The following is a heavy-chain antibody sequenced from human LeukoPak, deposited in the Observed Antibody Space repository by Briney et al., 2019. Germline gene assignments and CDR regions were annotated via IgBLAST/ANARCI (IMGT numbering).Heavy chain of an antibody. J-gene: IGHJ3*02. Sequence: QTPCPSPAISGDRVSSTSATWNCIRQSPSRGLEWLGRTYYRSKWSNDYALSVKSRVTINPDTSKNQFSLQLNSVTPEDTAVYYCVRDHTLRAFDIWGEGAGDTVSS. CDR3: VRDHTLRAFDI. D-gene: IGHD3-16*01. V-gene: IGHV6-1*01. CDR2: TYYRSKWSN. CDR1: GDRVSSTSAT.